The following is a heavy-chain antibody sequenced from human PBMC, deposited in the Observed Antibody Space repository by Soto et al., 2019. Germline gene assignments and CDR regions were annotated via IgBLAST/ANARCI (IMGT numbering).Heavy chain of an antibody. Sequence: GGSLRLSCVASGFTSNNYAVHWVRQAPGKGLEWVAVISHDGTTKYYADSVKGRFTISRDNSKNTLYLQMSSLRAEDTALYYFAKEYDSSGYYPDYWGPGTLVTVSS. J-gene: IGHJ4*02. CDR2: ISHDGTTK. V-gene: IGHV3-30-3*01. D-gene: IGHD3-22*01. CDR3: AKEYDSSGYYPDY. CDR1: GFTSNNYA.